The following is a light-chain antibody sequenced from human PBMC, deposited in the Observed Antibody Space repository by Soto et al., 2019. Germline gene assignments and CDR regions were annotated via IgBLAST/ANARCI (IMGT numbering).Light chain of an antibody. CDR1: QSISNW. J-gene: IGKJ2*01. CDR2: DAS. CDR3: QQYNTYSYT. V-gene: IGKV1-5*01. Sequence: DIQMTQSPSTLSASVGDRVTITCRASQSISNWLAWYQQRPGEAPKLLMYDASTLGNWVPSRFSGSGSGTEFTLTISGLRPDDFATYHCQQYNTYSYTFGQGTKLEIK.